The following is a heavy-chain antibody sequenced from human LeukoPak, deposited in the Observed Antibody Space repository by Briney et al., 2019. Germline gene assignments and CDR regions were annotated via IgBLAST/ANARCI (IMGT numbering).Heavy chain of an antibody. CDR3: ARPSTGTTASDDYYYGMDV. J-gene: IGHJ6*02. CDR2: IIPIFGTA. D-gene: IGHD1-1*01. Sequence: ASVKVSCKASGGSFNSNAISLVRQAPGQGLEWMGGIIPIFGTANYAQKFQGRVTITADESTSTAYMELSSLRSEDTAVYYCARPSTGTTASDDYYYGMDVWGQGTTVTVSS. CDR1: GGSFNSNA. V-gene: IGHV1-69*13.